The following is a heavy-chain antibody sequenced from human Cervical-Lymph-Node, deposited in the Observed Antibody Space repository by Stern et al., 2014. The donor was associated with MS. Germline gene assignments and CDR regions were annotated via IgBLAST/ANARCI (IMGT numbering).Heavy chain of an antibody. CDR3: VWRDCSTTSCYAVGTSDI. CDR1: GGSFSAYS. D-gene: IGHD2-2*01. V-gene: IGHV1-69*01. J-gene: IGHJ3*02. CDR2: IIPLFGTP. Sequence: QVQLVQSGAEVKKPGSSVKVSCKASGGSFSAYSFTWVRQAPGQGLEWMGGIIPLFGTPNYAQKFQGSVTITADESTTTAYLELRSLRSEVTAVYYCVWRDCSTTSCYAVGTSDIWGQGTVVTVSS.